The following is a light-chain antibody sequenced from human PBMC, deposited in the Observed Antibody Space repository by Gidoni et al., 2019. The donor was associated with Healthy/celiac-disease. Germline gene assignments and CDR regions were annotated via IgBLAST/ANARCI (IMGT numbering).Light chain of an antibody. V-gene: IGKV1-39*01. J-gene: IGKJ1*01. CDR3: QQSYSTPXX. Sequence: DIQMTQSPSSLSASVGDRVTITCRASQSISSYLNWYQQKPGKAPKLLIYAASSLQSGVPSRFSGSGSGTDFTLTISSLQPEDFATYYCQQSYSTPXXXGQXTKVEI. CDR2: AAS. CDR1: QSISSY.